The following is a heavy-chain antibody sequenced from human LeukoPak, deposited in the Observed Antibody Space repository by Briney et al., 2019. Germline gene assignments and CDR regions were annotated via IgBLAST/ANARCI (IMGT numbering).Heavy chain of an antibody. V-gene: IGHV4-59*12. CDR2: VYYSGST. CDR1: GASISNYY. Sequence: PSETLSLTCIVSGASISNYYWNWIRLPPGKGLEWIGYVYYSGSTNYNPSLMSRVTISVDTSKNQFSLKLSSVTAADTAVYYCAKEGVGEPSYWYLDLWGRGTLVTVSS. CDR3: AKEGVGEPSYWYLDL. J-gene: IGHJ2*01. D-gene: IGHD1-14*01.